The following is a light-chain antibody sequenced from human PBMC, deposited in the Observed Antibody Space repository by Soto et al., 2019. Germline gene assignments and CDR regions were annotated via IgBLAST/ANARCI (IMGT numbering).Light chain of an antibody. CDR2: DVS. CDR1: SSDVGGYNY. J-gene: IGLJ1*01. CDR3: GSYAGSYTWV. V-gene: IGLV2-11*01. Sequence: QSALTQPRSVSGSPGQSVTISCTGTSSDVGGYNYVSWYQQHPGKAPKLMIYDVSKRPSGGPDRFSGSKSGNTASLTISGLQAEDEAAYYCGSYAGSYTWVFGTGTKLTVL.